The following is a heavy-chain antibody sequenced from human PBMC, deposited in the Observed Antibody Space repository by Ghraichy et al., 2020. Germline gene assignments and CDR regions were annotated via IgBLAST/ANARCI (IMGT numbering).Heavy chain of an antibody. CDR3: ARIGRGRWYQLWYFDL. Sequence: SETLSLTCTVSGGSISSYYWSWIRQPPGKGLEWIGYIYYSGSTNYNPSLKSRVTISVDTSKNQFSLKLSSVTAADTAVYYCARIGRGRWYQLWYFDLWGRGTLVTVPS. J-gene: IGHJ2*01. CDR1: GGSISSYY. D-gene: IGHD4-23*01. CDR2: IYYSGST. V-gene: IGHV4-59*08.